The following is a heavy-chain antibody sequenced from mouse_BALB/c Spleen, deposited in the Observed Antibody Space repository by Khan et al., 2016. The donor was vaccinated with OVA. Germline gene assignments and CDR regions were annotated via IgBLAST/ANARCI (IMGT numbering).Heavy chain of an antibody. D-gene: IGHD1-1*01. CDR1: GFTFSTYG. Sequence: EVQLVESGGDLVKPGGSLKLSCAASGFTFSTYGMSWVRQTPDKRLEWVATVSTGGGYTYYPDSVKGRFTISRDNAKNTLYLQMLGLKSEDTAMFYCTRLAYYYDSEGFAYWGQGTLVTVSA. CDR2: VSTGGGYT. J-gene: IGHJ3*01. V-gene: IGHV5-6*01. CDR3: TRLAYYYDSEGFAY.